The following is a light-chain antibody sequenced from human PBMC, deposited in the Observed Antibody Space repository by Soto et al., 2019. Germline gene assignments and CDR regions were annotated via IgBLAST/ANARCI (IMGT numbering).Light chain of an antibody. CDR2: DAS. V-gene: IGKV3-11*01. CDR1: QSVSSY. J-gene: IGKJ5*01. CDR3: QQRSHLIT. Sequence: EIVLTQSPATLSLSPGERATLSCRASQSVSSYLAWYQQKPGQAPRLLIYDASNRATGIPARFSGSGSGTDFTLTISSLEPEDFAVYYCQQRSHLITFDQGTRLEIK.